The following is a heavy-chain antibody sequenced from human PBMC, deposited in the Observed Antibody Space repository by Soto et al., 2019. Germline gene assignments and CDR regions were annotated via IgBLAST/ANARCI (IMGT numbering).Heavy chain of an antibody. V-gene: IGHV3-30-3*01. Sequence: QVQLVESGGGVVQPGRSLRLSCAASGFTFSSYAMHWVRQAPGKGLEWVAVISYDGSNKYYADSVKGRFTISRDNSKNALYLQMNSLRAEDTAVYYCARDILRQLVSLPYYYYYGMDVWGQGTTVTVSS. CDR3: ARDILRQLVSLPYYYYYGMDV. CDR2: ISYDGSNK. CDR1: GFTFSSYA. D-gene: IGHD6-13*01. J-gene: IGHJ6*02.